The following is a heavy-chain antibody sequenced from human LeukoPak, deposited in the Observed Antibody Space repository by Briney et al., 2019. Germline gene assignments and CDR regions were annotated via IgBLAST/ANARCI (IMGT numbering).Heavy chain of an antibody. CDR2: IIPIFGTA. J-gene: IGHJ4*02. CDR1: GGTFSIYA. Sequence: SVNVSCTASGGTFSIYAISWVRQARGQGLEWMGGIIPIFGTANYAQKFQGRVTITAEESTSTAYMELSSLRSEDTAVYYCAIDHGLNCGGDCYDPSPFDYWGQGTLVTVSS. CDR3: AIDHGLNCGGDCYDPSPFDY. D-gene: IGHD2-21*01. V-gene: IGHV1-69*13.